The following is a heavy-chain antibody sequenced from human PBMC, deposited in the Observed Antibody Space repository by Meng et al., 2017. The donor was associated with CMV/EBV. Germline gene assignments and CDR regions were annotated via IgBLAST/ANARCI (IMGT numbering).Heavy chain of an antibody. D-gene: IGHD6-13*01. V-gene: IGHV3-74*01. CDR1: GFTFSSYW. CDR2: INSDGSST. J-gene: IGHJ4*02. Sequence: GALRPPCAASGFTFSSYWMHWVRQAPGKGLVWVSRINSDGSSTSYADSVKGRFTVSRDNAKNTLYLQMNSLRAEDTAVYYCAKRFSLQSLGSSWYVGDYWGQGTLVTVSS. CDR3: AKRFSLQSLGSSWYVGDY.